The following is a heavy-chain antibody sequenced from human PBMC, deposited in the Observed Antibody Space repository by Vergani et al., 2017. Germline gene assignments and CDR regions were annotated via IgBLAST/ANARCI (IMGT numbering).Heavy chain of an antibody. Sequence: QVQLQESGPGLVKPSETLSLTCTVSGGSISSYYWSWIRQPPGKGLEWIGYIYYSGSTNYNPSLKSRVTISVDTSKNQFSLKLSSVTAADPAVYYCARYDFWSGYPIYYWGQGTLVTVSS. D-gene: IGHD3-3*01. CDR1: GGSISSYY. CDR3: ARYDFWSGYPIYY. V-gene: IGHV4-59*01. J-gene: IGHJ4*02. CDR2: IYYSGST.